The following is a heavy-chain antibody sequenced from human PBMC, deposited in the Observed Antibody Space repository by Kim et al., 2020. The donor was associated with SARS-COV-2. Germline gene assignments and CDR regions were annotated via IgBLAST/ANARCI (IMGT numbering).Heavy chain of an antibody. V-gene: IGHV3-33*01. Sequence: GGSLRLSCAASGVSFSSHGMHWVRQAPGKGLEWVAVIWSDGSNKNYADSVKGRFTISRDNSENTLYSQANSLRADDTAVYYCARDGVRGTVDAVDIWGQG. CDR2: IWSDGSNK. J-gene: IGHJ3*02. D-gene: IGHD1-7*01. CDR1: GVSFSSHG. CDR3: ARDGVRGTVDAVDI.